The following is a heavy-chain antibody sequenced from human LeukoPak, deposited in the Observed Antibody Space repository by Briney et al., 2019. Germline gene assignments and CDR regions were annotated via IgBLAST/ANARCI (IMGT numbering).Heavy chain of an antibody. CDR3: ARDESSGSYYFDY. V-gene: IGHV1-18*01. CDR2: ISVYNGNT. CDR1: GYTFSSYG. D-gene: IGHD1-26*01. J-gene: IGHJ4*02. Sequence: ASVKVSCKASGYTFSSYGISWVRQAPGQGLEWMVWISVYNGNTNSAQKLQGRVTMTTDTSTSTAYMELRSLRSDDTAVYYCARDESSGSYYFDYWGQGTLVTVSS.